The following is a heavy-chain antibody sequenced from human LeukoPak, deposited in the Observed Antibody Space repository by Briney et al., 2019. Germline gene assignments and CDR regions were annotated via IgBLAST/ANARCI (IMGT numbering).Heavy chain of an antibody. J-gene: IGHJ6*02. CDR1: GYTFTGYY. CDR3: ARAAPALYYYYGMDV. Sequence: ASVKVSCKASGYTFTGYYMHWVRQAPGQGLEWMGWINPNSGGTNCAQKFQGRVTMTRDTSISTAYMELSRLRSDDTAVYYCARAAPALYYYYGMDVWGQGTTVTVSS. CDR2: INPNSGGT. V-gene: IGHV1-2*02. D-gene: IGHD6-13*01.